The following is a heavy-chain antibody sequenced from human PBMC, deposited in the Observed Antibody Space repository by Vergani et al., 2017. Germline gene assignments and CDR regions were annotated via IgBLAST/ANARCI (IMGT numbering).Heavy chain of an antibody. V-gene: IGHV3-7*01. CDR3: AGGGWVRGVKLYYFDY. CDR2: IKQDGSEK. Sequence: EVQLVESGGGLVQPGGSLRLSCAASGFTFSSYWMSWVRQAPGKGLEWVANIKQDGSEKYYVDSVKGRFTISRDNAKNSRYLQMNSLRAEDTAVYYCAGGGWVRGVKLYYFDYWGQGTLVTVSS. J-gene: IGHJ4*02. CDR1: GFTFSSYW. D-gene: IGHD3-10*01.